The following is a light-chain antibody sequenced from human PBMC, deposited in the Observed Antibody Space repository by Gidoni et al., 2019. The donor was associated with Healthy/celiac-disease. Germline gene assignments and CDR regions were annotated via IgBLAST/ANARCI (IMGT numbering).Light chain of an antibody. Sequence: DIQLPQSQSSWSASVGDRVTITCRASQGISSWLAWSQQKPGEAPKLLIYAASSLQSGVPSGFCGSGSGTDDTLTISSLQPDDFATYYCQQANSFPPYTFGQXTKLEIK. CDR3: QQANSFPPYT. V-gene: IGKV1-12*01. CDR1: QGISSW. J-gene: IGKJ2*01. CDR2: AAS.